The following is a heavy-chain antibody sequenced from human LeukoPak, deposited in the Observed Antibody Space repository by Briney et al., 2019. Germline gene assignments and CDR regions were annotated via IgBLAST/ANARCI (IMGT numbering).Heavy chain of an antibody. V-gene: IGHV3-7*01. J-gene: IGHJ4*02. Sequence: GGSLRLSCAASGFTFSTYRMSWVRQAPGKGLEWVANIKQDGSEKHYVDSVKGRFTISRDNAKNPLYLQMSSLRAEDTAVYYCTRVGYYGSGSTFDYWGQGTLVTVSS. CDR3: TRVGYYGSGSTFDY. D-gene: IGHD3-10*01. CDR1: GFTFSTYR. CDR2: IKQDGSEK.